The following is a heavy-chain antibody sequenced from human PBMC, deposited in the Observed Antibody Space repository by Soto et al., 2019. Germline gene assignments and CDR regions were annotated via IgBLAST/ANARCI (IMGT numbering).Heavy chain of an antibody. Sequence: QVQLVQSGAEEKKPGASVKVSCKASGYTFTSYAMHWVRQAPGQRLEWMGWINAGNGNTKYSQKFQGRVTITRDTPAXXAYMELSSLRSEDTAVYYCARDRSQIGYYYYGMDVWGQGTTVTVSS. CDR3: ARDRSQIGYYYYGMDV. V-gene: IGHV1-3*05. J-gene: IGHJ6*02. CDR1: GYTFTSYA. D-gene: IGHD2-21*01. CDR2: INAGNGNT.